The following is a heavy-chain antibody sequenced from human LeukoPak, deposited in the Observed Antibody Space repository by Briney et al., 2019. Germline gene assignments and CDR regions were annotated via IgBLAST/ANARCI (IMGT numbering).Heavy chain of an antibody. CDR1: GGSISSGSYY. J-gene: IGHJ4*02. CDR3: ARAMVVTHGPFFDY. D-gene: IGHD4-23*01. CDR2: IYTSGST. V-gene: IGHV4-61*02. Sequence: SETLSLTCTVSGGSISSGSYYWSWIRQPARKGLEWIGRIYTSGSTNYNPSLKSRVTISVDTSKNQFSLKLSSVTAADTAVYYCARAMVVTHGPFFDYWGQGTLVTVSS.